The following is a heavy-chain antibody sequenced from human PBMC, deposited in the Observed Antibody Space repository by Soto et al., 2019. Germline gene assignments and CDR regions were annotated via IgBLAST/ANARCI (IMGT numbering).Heavy chain of an antibody. CDR1: GFTFSSYA. D-gene: IGHD3-3*01. CDR3: AKRAEFWRWGMDV. V-gene: IGHV3-23*01. CDR2: ISGSGDGT. Sequence: QAGGSLRLSCAACGFTFSSYAMTWVRQAPGKGLEWVSIISGSGDGTYYADSVKGRFTISRDNSRNTLILQRHSLRADDTAVYSCAKRAEFWRWGMDVWGQASSVTFSS. J-gene: IGHJ6*02.